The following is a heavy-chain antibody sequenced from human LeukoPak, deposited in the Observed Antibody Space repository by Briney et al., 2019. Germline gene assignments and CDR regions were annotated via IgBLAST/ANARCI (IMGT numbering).Heavy chain of an antibody. J-gene: IGHJ4*02. CDR2: IYHSGST. Sequence: PSETLSLTCAVSGGSISSGGYSWSWIRQPPGKGLEWIGYIYHSGSTYYNPSLKSRVTISVDRSKNQFSLKLSSVTAADTAVYYCARSSGAVAGANIDYWGQGTLVTVSS. D-gene: IGHD6-19*01. CDR1: GGSISSGGYS. CDR3: ARSSGAVAGANIDY. V-gene: IGHV4-30-2*02.